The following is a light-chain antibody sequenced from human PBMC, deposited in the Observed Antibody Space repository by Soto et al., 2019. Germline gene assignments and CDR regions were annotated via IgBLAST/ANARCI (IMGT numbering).Light chain of an antibody. V-gene: IGLV2-14*01. CDR2: EVT. Sequence: QSALTQPASVSGSPGQSITISCTGTSSDVGGYNYVSWYQQHPGKAPKLMISEVTNRPSGVSNRFSGSKSGNTASLTISGLQAEDEANYYCSSHAGNYNFPYVFGTGTKLTVL. CDR1: SSDVGGYNY. J-gene: IGLJ1*01. CDR3: SSHAGNYNFPYV.